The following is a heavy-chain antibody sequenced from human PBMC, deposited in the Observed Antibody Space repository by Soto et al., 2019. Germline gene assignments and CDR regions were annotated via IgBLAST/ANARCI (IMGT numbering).Heavy chain of an antibody. CDR2: ISSDSRYI. CDR3: ARIKLVDFFFINVDVYDMDV. V-gene: IGHV3-48*02. J-gene: IGHJ6*02. CDR1: GFTLSNYA. D-gene: IGHD2-15*01. Sequence: EVQLVESGGGLVQPGVSLRLSCAASGFTLSNYAVNWVRQAPGKGLEWVSYISSDSRYIYHGDSVKGRFTISRDNARNSVYLQMNSLRDEDTAVYYCARIKLVDFFFINVDVYDMDVWGQGTPVTVSS.